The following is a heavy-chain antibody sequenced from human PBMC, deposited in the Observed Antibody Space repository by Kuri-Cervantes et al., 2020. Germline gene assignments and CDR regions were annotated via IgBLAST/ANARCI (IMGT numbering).Heavy chain of an antibody. CDR2: ITAYNGDT. Sequence: ASVKVSCKASGYTFTSYGIRWVRQAPGQGLEWMGWITAYNGDTNYAQKLQGRVTMTTDTSTSTAYMELRSLRSDDTAVYYCARTPALAFIAVAGDNGFDPWGQGTLVTVSS. CDR1: GYTFTSYG. V-gene: IGHV1-18*01. CDR3: ARTPALAFIAVAGDNGFDP. D-gene: IGHD6-19*01. J-gene: IGHJ5*02.